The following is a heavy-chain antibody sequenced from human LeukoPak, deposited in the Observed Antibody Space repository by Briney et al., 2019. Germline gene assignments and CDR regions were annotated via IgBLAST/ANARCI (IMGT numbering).Heavy chain of an antibody. J-gene: IGHJ6*02. D-gene: IGHD2-2*03. CDR3: ARVDRYDYYYYGMDV. V-gene: IGHV1-2*02. CDR2: INPNSGGT. CDR1: GYTFTGYY. Sequence: ASVKVSFKASGYTFTGYYMHWVRQAPGQGLGWKGWINPNSGGTNYAQKFQGRVTMTRDTSISTAYMELSRLRSDDVAVYYCARVDRYDYYYYGMDVWGQGTTVTVSS.